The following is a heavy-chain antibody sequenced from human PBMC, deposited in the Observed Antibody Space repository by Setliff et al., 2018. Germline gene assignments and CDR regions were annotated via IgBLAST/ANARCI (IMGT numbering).Heavy chain of an antibody. V-gene: IGHV1-18*01. CDR2: ISPYSGKT. J-gene: IGHJ4*02. CDR3: ARGRGPDIVVTIPGDY. D-gene: IGHD2-15*01. CDR1: GYNFITLG. Sequence: ASVKVPCKTSGYNFITLGINWVRQAPGQGLEWVGWISPYSGKTDYAQKFQDRVIMTIDSATTTAYMELKTLRSDDTAVYYCARGRGPDIVVTIPGDYWGPGTLVTVSS.